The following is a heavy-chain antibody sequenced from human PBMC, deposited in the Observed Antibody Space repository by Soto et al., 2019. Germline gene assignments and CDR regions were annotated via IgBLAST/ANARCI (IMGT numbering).Heavy chain of an antibody. D-gene: IGHD3-3*01. J-gene: IGHJ3*02. V-gene: IGHV4-30-4*01. Sequence: SETLSLTCTVSGDSISSGDYYWSWIRQPPGKGLEWIGCIYYSGSTYYNPSLKSRVTISVDTSKNQFSLKLSSVTAADTAVYYCARDGGAPTYDIWGQGTMVTVSS. CDR3: ARDGGAPTYDI. CDR2: IYYSGST. CDR1: GDSISSGDYY.